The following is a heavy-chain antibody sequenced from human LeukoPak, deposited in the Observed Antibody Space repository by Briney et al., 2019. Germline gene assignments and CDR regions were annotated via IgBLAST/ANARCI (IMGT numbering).Heavy chain of an antibody. CDR2: IYNSGST. CDR1: GGSISSGGYY. D-gene: IGHD6-19*01. CDR3: AGDSSGWYSIDY. V-gene: IGHV4-31*03. J-gene: IGHJ4*02. Sequence: SQTLSLTCTVSGGSISSGGYYWSWIRQHPGKGLEGIGYIYNSGSTYYTPSLKSRVTIPVDTSKNQFSLKLSSVTAADTAVYYCAGDSSGWYSIDYWGQGTLVTVSS.